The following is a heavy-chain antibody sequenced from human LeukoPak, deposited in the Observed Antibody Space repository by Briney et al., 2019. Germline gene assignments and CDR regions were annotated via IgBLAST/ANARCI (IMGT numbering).Heavy chain of an antibody. J-gene: IGHJ4*02. CDR2: INAGNGNT. CDR3: ARGFWNRGTWGPYYFDY. V-gene: IGHV1-3*01. Sequence: ASVKVSCKASGYTFTNHAMQWVRQAPGQRLEWMGWINAGNGNTKYSQSFQGRFIITRDTSAGTVYMDLSSLRSEDTAVYYCARGFWNRGTWGPYYFDYWGQGTLVTVSS. CDR1: GYTFTNHA. D-gene: IGHD3-3*01.